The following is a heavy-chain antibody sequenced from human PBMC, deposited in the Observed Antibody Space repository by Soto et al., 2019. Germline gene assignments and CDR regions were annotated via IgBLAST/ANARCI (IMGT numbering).Heavy chain of an antibody. J-gene: IGHJ6*02. CDR1: GGTFSSYA. CDR3: ATLRTPDYGEYYYYGMDV. V-gene: IGHV1-69*13. Sequence: GASVKVSCKASGGTFSSYAISWVRQAPGQGLEWMGGIIPIFGTANYAQKFQGRVTITADESTSTAYMELSSLRSEDTAVYYCATLRTPDYGEYYYYGMDVWGQGTTVTVSS. CDR2: IIPIFGTA. D-gene: IGHD4-17*01.